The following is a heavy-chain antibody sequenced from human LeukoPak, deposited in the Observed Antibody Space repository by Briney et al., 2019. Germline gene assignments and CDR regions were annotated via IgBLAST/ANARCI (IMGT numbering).Heavy chain of an antibody. CDR3: ASALYSYGSGGADY. J-gene: IGHJ4*02. CDR1: GFTFSSYS. V-gene: IGHV3-48*01. Sequence: GGSLRLSCAASGFTFSSYSMNWVRQAPGKGLEWVSYISSSSSTIYYADSVKGRFTISRDNAKNSLYLQMDSLRAEDTAVYYCASALYSYGSGGADYWGQGTLVTVSS. CDR2: ISSSSSTI. D-gene: IGHD5-18*01.